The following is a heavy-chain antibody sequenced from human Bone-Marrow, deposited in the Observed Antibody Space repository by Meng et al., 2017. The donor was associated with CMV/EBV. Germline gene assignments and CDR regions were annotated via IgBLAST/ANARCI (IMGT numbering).Heavy chain of an antibody. Sequence: GESLKISCAASGFTFSDYWMSWIRQAPGKGLEWVANIKPDGSEKNYVDSVKGRFTVSRDNAVNSLYLQMNSLRGEDTALYYCGRDSRSRYTNSDYWGQGIWVTVYS. J-gene: IGHJ4*02. CDR1: GFTFSDYW. CDR3: GRDSRSRYTNSDY. CDR2: IKPDGSEK. V-gene: IGHV3-7*01. D-gene: IGHD4-23*01.